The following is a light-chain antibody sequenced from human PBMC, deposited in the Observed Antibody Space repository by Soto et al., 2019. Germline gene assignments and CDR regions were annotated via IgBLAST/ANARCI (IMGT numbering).Light chain of an antibody. CDR3: SSYTSSSSVV. CDR2: EVS. V-gene: IGLV2-14*01. Sequence: QSALTQPPSASGSPGQSVTISCTGASGGVGGYNYVSWFQQHPGKAPKLMIYEVSNRPSGVSNRFSGSKSGNTASLTISGLQAEDEADYYCSSYTSSSSVVFGGGTKLTVL. J-gene: IGLJ2*01. CDR1: SGGVGGYNY.